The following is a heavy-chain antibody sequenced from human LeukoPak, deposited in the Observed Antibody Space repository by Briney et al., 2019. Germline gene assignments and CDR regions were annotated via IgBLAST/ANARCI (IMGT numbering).Heavy chain of an antibody. V-gene: IGHV3-30*18. CDR1: GFSFNNHG. CDR2: ISYDGSNE. J-gene: IGHJ6*02. CDR3: AKDLGYASSWDYYCGMDV. D-gene: IGHD2-8*01. Sequence: GRSLRFSCAASGFSFNNHGMHRVRQAPGKGLEWVAVISYDGSNEYYADSVKGRFTISRDNSKNTLYLQMNSLRAEDTAVYYCAKDLGYASSWDYYCGMDVWGQGTTVTVSS.